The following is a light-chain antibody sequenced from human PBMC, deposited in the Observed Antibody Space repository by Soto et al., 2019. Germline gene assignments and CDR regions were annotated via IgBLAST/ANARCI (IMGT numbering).Light chain of an antibody. CDR3: CSYAGSFVV. J-gene: IGLJ2*01. Sequence: QSVLTQPRSVSGSPGQSVTIPCTGTSSDVGGYNYVSWYQQHPGKAPKLMIYDVSKRPSGVPDRFSGSKSGNTASLTISGLQAEDEADYYCCSYAGSFVVFGGGTQLTVL. CDR1: SSDVGGYNY. CDR2: DVS. V-gene: IGLV2-11*01.